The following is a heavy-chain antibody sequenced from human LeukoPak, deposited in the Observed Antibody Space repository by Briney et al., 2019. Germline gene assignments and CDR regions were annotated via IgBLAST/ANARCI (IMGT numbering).Heavy chain of an antibody. CDR1: GGSFSGYY. D-gene: IGHD3-16*01. CDR3: ARPLGRGFMS. V-gene: IGHV4-34*01. J-gene: IGHJ4*02. CDR2: INHSGST. Sequence: SETLSLTCAVYGGSFSGYYWSWIRQPPGKGLEWIGEINHSGSTNYNPTLKSRVTISVDTSKNQFSLKLSSVTAADTAVYYCARPLGRGFMSWGQGTLVTVSS.